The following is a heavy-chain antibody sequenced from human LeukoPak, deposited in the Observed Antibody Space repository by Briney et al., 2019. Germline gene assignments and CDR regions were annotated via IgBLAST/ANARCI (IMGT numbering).Heavy chain of an antibody. CDR2: IYYSGST. CDR3: ARFIRRGYYGSGSYYRGYFDY. CDR1: GGSISSHY. J-gene: IGHJ4*02. D-gene: IGHD3-10*01. Sequence: SETLSLTCTVSGGSISSHYWSWIRQPPEKGLEWIGDIYYSGSTNYNPSLKSRVTISVDTSKNQCSLKLSSVTAADTAVYYCARFIRRGYYGSGSYYRGYFDYWGQGTLVTVSS. V-gene: IGHV4-59*11.